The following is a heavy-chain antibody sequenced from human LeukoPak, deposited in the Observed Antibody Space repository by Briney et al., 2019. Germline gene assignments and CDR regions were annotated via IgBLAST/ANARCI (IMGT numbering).Heavy chain of an antibody. V-gene: IGHV1-8*01. J-gene: IGHJ4*02. CDR1: GYTFTNYD. Sequence: GASVKVSCKASGYTFTNYDINWVRQATGQGLEWMGWINPHSGNTDFAQKFQGRVTMTSNTSITTAYMELSSLRSEDTAVYYCARGRFTMLRAVYYFDYWGQGTLVTVSS. D-gene: IGHD3-10*01. CDR3: ARGRFTMLRAVYYFDY. CDR2: INPHSGNT.